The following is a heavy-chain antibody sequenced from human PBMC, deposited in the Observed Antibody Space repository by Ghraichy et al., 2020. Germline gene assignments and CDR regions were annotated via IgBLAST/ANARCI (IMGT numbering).Heavy chain of an antibody. CDR2: IFSGGTT. J-gene: IGHJ6*02. Sequence: ESLNISCAASGFTISSNYMSWVRQAPGKGLEWVSVIFSGGTTYYADIVEGRFTISRDNSKNTLYLHIDSLRAEDTAMYYCARADPYYYYSMDIWGQGTTVTVSS. CDR3: ARADPYYYYSMDI. V-gene: IGHV3-53*01. CDR1: GFTISSNY.